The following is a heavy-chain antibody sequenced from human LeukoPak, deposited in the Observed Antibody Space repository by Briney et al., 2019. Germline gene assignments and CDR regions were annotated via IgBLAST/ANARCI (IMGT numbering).Heavy chain of an antibody. CDR1: GGSFSGYY. CDR3: ARGRPVLLWFGEPSNWFDP. V-gene: IGHV4-34*01. D-gene: IGHD3-10*01. J-gene: IGHJ5*02. Sequence: SETLSLTCAVYGGSFSGYYWSWIRQPQGKGLEWIGEINHSGSTNYNPSLKSRVTISVDTSKDQFSLKLSSVTAADTAVYYCARGRPVLLWFGEPSNWFDPWGQGTLVTVSS. CDR2: INHSGST.